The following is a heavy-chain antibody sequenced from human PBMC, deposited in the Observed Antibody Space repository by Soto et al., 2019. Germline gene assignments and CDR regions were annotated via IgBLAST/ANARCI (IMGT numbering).Heavy chain of an antibody. D-gene: IGHD4-17*01. J-gene: IGHJ5*02. CDR2: TSYSGST. CDR3: ARDSGRTVTTFNWLAP. Sequence: QVQLQESGPGLVKPSQTLSLTCTVSGGSISNDKYYWTWIRQHPGKGLEWIGYTSYSGSTFYSASLKSRVTIAVDTSKNHFSLNLSSVTAADTAIYYCARDSGRTVTTFNWLAPWGQGILVTVSS. CDR1: GGSISNDKYY. V-gene: IGHV4-31*03.